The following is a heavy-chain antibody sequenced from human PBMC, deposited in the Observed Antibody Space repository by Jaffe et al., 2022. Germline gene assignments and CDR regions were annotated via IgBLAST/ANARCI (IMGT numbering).Heavy chain of an antibody. J-gene: IGHJ4*02. CDR3: AKDRWSYIVVVTATHGTDY. CDR2: IRYDGSNK. Sequence: QVQLVESGGGVVQPGGSLRLSCAASGFTFSSYGMHWVRQAPGKGLEWVAFIRYDGSNKYYADSVKGRFTISRDNSKNTLYLQMNSLRAEDTAVYYCAKDRWSYIVVVTATHGTDYWGQGTLVTVSS. D-gene: IGHD2-21*02. V-gene: IGHV3-30*02. CDR1: GFTFSSYG.